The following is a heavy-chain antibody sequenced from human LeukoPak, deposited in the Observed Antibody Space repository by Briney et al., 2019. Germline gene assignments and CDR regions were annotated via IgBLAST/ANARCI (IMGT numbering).Heavy chain of an antibody. CDR3: ARDMAGYYGMDV. CDR2: INHSGST. J-gene: IGHJ6*02. Sequence: SETLSLTCAVYGGSFSGYYWSWIRQPPGKGLEWIGEINHSGSTNYNPSLKSRVTISVDTSKNQFSLKLSSVTAADTAVYYCARDMAGYYGMDVWGQGTTVTVSS. CDR1: GGSFSGYY. V-gene: IGHV4-34*01. D-gene: IGHD3-10*01.